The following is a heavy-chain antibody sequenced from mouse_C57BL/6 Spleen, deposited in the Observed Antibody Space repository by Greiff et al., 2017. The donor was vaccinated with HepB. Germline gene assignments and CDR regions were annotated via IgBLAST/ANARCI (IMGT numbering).Heavy chain of an antibody. J-gene: IGHJ2*01. CDR3: TLITTVRDY. D-gene: IGHD1-1*01. CDR1: GFNIKDDY. V-gene: IGHV14-4*01. Sequence: VQLKQSGAELVRPGASVKLSCTASGFNIKDDYMHWVKQRPEQGLEWIGWIDPENGDTEYASKFQGKATITADTSSNTAYLQLSSLTSEDTAVYYCTLITTVRDYWGQGTTLTVSS. CDR2: IDPENGDT.